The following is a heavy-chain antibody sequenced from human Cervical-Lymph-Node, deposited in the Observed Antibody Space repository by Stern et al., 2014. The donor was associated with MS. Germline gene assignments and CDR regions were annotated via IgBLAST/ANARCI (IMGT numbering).Heavy chain of an antibody. V-gene: IGHV1-18*01. Sequence: VQLVESGAEVKKPGASVKVSCKASGYTFTEFASSWVRQAPGQGLEWMGWIGTRFGNTNHAQRFQGRLTMTTDTSANTVYMELRSLRSDDTAMYYCRAGSDDFDVWGQGTMVTVSS. D-gene: IGHD6-13*01. CDR1: GYTFTEFA. CDR3: RAGSDDFDV. J-gene: IGHJ3*01. CDR2: IGTRFGNT.